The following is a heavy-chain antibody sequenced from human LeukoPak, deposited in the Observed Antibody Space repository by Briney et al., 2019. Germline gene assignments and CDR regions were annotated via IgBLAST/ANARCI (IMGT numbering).Heavy chain of an antibody. J-gene: IGHJ4*02. CDR1: GFTFSSYG. CDR2: ISYDGSNK. Sequence: PGGSLRLSCAASGFTFSSYGMHWVRQAPGKGLEWVAVISYDGSNKYYADSVKGRFTISRDNSENTLSLQMNSLRAEDTAVYYCARVRIRYCSGATCSGFDYWGQGTLVTVSS. CDR3: ARVRIRYCSGATCSGFDY. V-gene: IGHV3-30*03. D-gene: IGHD2-15*01.